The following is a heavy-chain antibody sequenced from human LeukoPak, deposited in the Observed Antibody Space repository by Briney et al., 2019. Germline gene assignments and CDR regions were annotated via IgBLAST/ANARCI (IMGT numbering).Heavy chain of an antibody. D-gene: IGHD6-19*01. V-gene: IGHV1-2*02. Sequence: ASVKVSCKAAGYTFTGYYIHWVRQAPGQGLEWMGWINPNSGGTNYAPNFQGRVTMTRDTSISTAYMELSRLRSDDTAVYYCASATTGAVAGVDYWGQGTLVTVSS. CDR1: GYTFTGYY. CDR2: INPNSGGT. J-gene: IGHJ4*02. CDR3: ASATTGAVAGVDY.